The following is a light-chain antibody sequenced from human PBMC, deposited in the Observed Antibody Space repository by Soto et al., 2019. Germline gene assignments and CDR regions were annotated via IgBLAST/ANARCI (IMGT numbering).Light chain of an antibody. CDR1: RSDVGGYNH. CDR3: PSYTLHSPVV. Sequence: QSVLTQPASVSGSPGQSITISCAGTRSDVGGYNHVSWFQQHPGKVPKLMIFDVDNRPSGVSNRFTGSKSGNTASLTISGLQADDEADYYCPSYTLHSPVVFGGGTKLTVL. V-gene: IGLV2-14*01. J-gene: IGLJ2*01. CDR2: DVD.